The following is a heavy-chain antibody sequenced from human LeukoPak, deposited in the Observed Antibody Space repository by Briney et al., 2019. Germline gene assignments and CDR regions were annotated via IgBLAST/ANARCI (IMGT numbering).Heavy chain of an antibody. CDR2: IRSKTNSYAT. D-gene: IGHD1-1*01. Sequence: KSGGSLKLSCAASGFNFTGSAMHWVRQAPGKGLEWLGRIRSKTNSYATAYASSVKGSFAISRDDSKNMAYLQMNSLKVEDTAVYFCTRPSVSLKLDGQEDYWGQGILVIVSS. J-gene: IGHJ4*02. V-gene: IGHV3-73*01. CDR3: TRPSVSLKLDGQEDY. CDR1: GFNFTGSA.